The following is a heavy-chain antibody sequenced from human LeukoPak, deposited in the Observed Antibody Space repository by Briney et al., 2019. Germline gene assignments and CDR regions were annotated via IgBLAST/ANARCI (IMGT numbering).Heavy chain of an antibody. D-gene: IGHD2-8*01. CDR1: GYTFTGYY. Sequence: GASVKVSCKASGYTFTGYYMHWVRQAPGQGLEWMGWINPNSGGTNYAQKFQGRVTMTRDTSISTAYMELSRLRSDDTAVYYCARPRSRGYCANGVCAAAYIWGQGTMVTVSS. CDR2: INPNSGGT. V-gene: IGHV1-2*02. J-gene: IGHJ3*02. CDR3: ARPRSRGYCANGVCAAAYI.